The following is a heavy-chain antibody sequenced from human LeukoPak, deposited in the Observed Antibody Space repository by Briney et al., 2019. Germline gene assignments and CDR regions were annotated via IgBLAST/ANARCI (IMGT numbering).Heavy chain of an antibody. CDR1: GGSISDHF. CDR3: ATGRGWLPDY. CDR2: LYYTGRT. J-gene: IGHJ4*02. V-gene: IGHV4-59*11. Sequence: SGTLSLTCTVSGGSISDHFWTWIRQPPGKGLEWIGHLYYTGRTNYNPSLKSRVTISVDTSKTQFSLKLSSVTAADTALYLCATGRGWLPDYWGQGTLVTVSS. D-gene: IGHD5-12*01.